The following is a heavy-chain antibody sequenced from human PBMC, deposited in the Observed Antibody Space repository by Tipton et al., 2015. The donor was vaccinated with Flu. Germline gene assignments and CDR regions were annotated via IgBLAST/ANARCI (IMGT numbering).Heavy chain of an antibody. Sequence: TLSLTCTVSGGSISSGSYYWSWIRQPAGKGLAWIGRIYTSGSTNYNPSLKSRVTISVDTSKNQFSLKLSSVTAADSAVYCCARVEGATFVRYWGQGTLVTVSS. CDR3: ARVEGATFVRY. V-gene: IGHV4-61*02. D-gene: IGHD1-26*01. J-gene: IGHJ4*02. CDR1: GGSISSGSYY. CDR2: IYTSGST.